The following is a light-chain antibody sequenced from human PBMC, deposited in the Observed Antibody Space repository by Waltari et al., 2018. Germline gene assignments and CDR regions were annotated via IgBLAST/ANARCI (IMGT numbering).Light chain of an antibody. CDR3: CSYAGNYVWV. CDR1: SSDLGRYDI. J-gene: IGLJ3*02. Sequence: QSALTQPAAVSGSPGPSVPISCTGASSDLGRYDIVPWYQQHPGNAPKLVISDVSTRPSGVSDRFSGSKSGDTASLTISGLQFEDEADYYCCSYAGNYVWVFGGGTRLTVL. CDR2: DVS. V-gene: IGLV2-23*02.